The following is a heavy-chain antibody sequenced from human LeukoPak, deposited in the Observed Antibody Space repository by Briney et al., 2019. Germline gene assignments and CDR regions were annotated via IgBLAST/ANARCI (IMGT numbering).Heavy chain of an antibody. J-gene: IGHJ3*02. D-gene: IGHD6-13*01. CDR3: AIPAGSRQVQDAFDI. V-gene: IGHV1-24*01. CDR1: GHTLTELS. Sequence: ASVNVSCKVSGHTLTELSMHWVRQAPGKGLEWMGGFDPEDGETIYAQKFQGRVTMTEDTSTDTAYMELSSLRSEDTAVYYCAIPAGSRQVQDAFDIWGQGTMVTVSS. CDR2: FDPEDGET.